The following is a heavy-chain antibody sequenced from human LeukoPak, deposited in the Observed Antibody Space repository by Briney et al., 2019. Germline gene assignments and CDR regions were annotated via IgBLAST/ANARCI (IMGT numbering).Heavy chain of an antibody. Sequence: AGGSLRLSCAASGFTFSSYSMNWVRQAPGKGLEWVSSISSSSSYIYYADLVKGRFTISRDNAKNSLYLQMNSLRAEDTAVYYCARDRSGGGDYWGQGTLVTVSS. CDR2: ISSSSSYI. CDR1: GFTFSSYS. V-gene: IGHV3-21*01. D-gene: IGHD3-16*01. CDR3: ARDRSGGGDY. J-gene: IGHJ4*02.